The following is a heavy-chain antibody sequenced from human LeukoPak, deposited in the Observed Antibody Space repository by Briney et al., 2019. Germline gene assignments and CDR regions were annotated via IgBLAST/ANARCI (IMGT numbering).Heavy chain of an antibody. CDR2: INPNSGDT. CDR1: AYRFTCNY. CDR3: ARVSFDYYDMRGGY. D-gene: IGHD3-22*01. Sequence: ASVKVSRKSSAYRFTCNYMHLEREPPGQELEWMGWINPNSGDTNYAQKFQGRVTMTRDTSISTAYMELNRLRSDARPVYYVARVSFDYYDMRGGYWGQGTLVTVSS. V-gene: IGHV1-2*02. J-gene: IGHJ4*02.